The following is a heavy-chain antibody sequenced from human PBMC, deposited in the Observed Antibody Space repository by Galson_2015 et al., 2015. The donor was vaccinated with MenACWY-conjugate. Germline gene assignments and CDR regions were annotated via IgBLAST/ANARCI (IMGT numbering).Heavy chain of an antibody. Sequence: YMRFPCAASGFTFNNYWKSWVRQDPGKGREWVANIKQDGSEKYYEDSVRGRFTISRDNAKSSLFLKMNSLRVEDTAVYYCARDLVFYCSHSYCYSPYWGQGTLFTVSS. CDR3: ARDLVFYCSHSYCYSPY. CDR2: IKQDGSEK. CDR1: GFTFNNYW. J-gene: IGHJ4*02. V-gene: IGHV3-7*03. D-gene: IGHD2-15*01.